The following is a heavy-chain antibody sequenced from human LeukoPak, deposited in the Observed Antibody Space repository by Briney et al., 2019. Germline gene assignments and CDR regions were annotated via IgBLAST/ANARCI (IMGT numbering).Heavy chain of an antibody. V-gene: IGHV3-73*01. CDR3: TRHIYGSGSYQAYDI. J-gene: IGHJ3*02. Sequence: AGGSLRLSCATSGFSFSDSAIHWVRQASGKGLEWLGRIRSKPNNYATEYAASLKGRFTISRDESRNTAYLQMNTLKTEDTALYYCTRHIYGSGSYQAYDIWGQGTLVTVSS. D-gene: IGHD3-10*01. CDR2: IRSKPNNYAT. CDR1: GFSFSDSA.